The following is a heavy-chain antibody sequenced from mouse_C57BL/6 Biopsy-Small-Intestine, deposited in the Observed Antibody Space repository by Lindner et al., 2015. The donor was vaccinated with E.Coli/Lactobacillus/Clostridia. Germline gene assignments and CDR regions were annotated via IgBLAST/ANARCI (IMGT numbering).Heavy chain of an antibody. Sequence: VQLQESGAELARPGASVKLSCKASGYTFTNYGVSWVKQRTGQGLEWIGEIYPRSDNTYYNEKSKGKATLTADKSSSTAYMELRSLTSEDSAVYFCARSNYYGSSYEGAMDYWGQGTSVTVSS. V-gene: IGHV1-81*01. D-gene: IGHD1-1*01. CDR3: ARSNYYGSSYEGAMDY. J-gene: IGHJ4*01. CDR1: GYTFTNYG. CDR2: IYPRSDNT.